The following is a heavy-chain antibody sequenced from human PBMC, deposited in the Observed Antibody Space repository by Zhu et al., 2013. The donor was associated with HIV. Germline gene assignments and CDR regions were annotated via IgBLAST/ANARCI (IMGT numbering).Heavy chain of an antibody. CDR3: STEGLAGETLLDI. V-gene: IGHV1-18*01. Sequence: MQSEAVVKKPGSSVRISCKSTGGSFSHYAMNWVRQAPGQGLEWMGWISAYNGNTNYVQKFQGRVAMTTDTSTSTAYMELRSLRSDDTAVYYCSTEGLAGETLLDIWGQGTMVTVSS. J-gene: IGHJ3*02. D-gene: IGHD3-10*01. CDR1: GGSFSHYA. CDR2: ISAYNGNT.